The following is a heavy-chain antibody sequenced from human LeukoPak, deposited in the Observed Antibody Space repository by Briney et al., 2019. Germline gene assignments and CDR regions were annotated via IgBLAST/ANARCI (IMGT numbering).Heavy chain of an antibody. D-gene: IGHD2-8*01. CDR1: GGSFSNFG. V-gene: IGHV1-69*01. Sequence: SVKVSCKASGGSFSNFGISWVRQAPGQGLEWMGGIIPIFETANYAQNFQGRVTITADESTNTVYMGLGSLRSEDTAVYYCARGAMGVREYFQHWGQGTLVTVSS. CDR2: IIPIFETA. CDR3: ARGAMGVREYFQH. J-gene: IGHJ1*01.